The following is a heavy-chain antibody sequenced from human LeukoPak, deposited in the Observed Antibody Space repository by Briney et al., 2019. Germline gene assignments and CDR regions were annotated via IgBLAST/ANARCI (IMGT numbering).Heavy chain of an antibody. V-gene: IGHV1-18*01. Sequence: ASVKVSCKASGYTFTSYGISWVRQAPGQGLEWMGWISAYNGNTDYAQKLQGRVTMTTDTSTSTAYMELRSLRSDDTAVYYCARKYGQQPPGGMDVWGQGTTVTVSS. CDR2: ISAYNGNT. D-gene: IGHD6-13*01. J-gene: IGHJ6*02. CDR1: GYTFTSYG. CDR3: ARKYGQQPPGGMDV.